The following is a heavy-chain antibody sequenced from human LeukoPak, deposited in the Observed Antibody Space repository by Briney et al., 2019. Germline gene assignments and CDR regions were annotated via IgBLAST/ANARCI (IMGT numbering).Heavy chain of an antibody. Sequence: ASVKVSCKASGCTFTGYYMHWVRQAPGQGLEWMGWINPNSGGTNYAQKFQGRVTMTRDTSISTAYMELSRLRSDDTAVYYCARGDCSSTSCRDNWFDPWGQGTLVTVSS. CDR3: ARGDCSSTSCRDNWFDP. CDR1: GCTFTGYY. J-gene: IGHJ5*02. D-gene: IGHD2-2*01. V-gene: IGHV1-2*02. CDR2: INPNSGGT.